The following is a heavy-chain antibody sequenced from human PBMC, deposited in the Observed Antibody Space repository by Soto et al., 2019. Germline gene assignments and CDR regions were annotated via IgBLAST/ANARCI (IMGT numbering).Heavy chain of an antibody. CDR3: AKGVPGVVVAASLDF. Sequence: GGSLRLSCAASGFTFTNYDMTWVRQAPGKGLEWVSSISNRGDTAYYADSVKGRFTISRDNSKNTLYLQVNSLRAEDTALYYCAKGVPGVVVAASLDFWGQGALVTVSS. V-gene: IGHV3-23*01. J-gene: IGHJ4*02. CDR2: ISNRGDTA. D-gene: IGHD2-15*01. CDR1: GFTFTNYD.